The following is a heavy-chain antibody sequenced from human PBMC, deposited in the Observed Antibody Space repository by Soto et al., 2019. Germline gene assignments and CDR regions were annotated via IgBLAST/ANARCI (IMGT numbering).Heavy chain of an antibody. V-gene: IGHV1-69*13. J-gene: IGHJ5*02. CDR1: GGTFSSYA. CDR2: IIPISGTA. Sequence: GASVKVSCKASGGTFSSYAISWVRQAPGQGLEWMGGIIPISGTANYAQKFQGRVTISADESTNTAYMELSSLRSEDTAVYYCARDGDFNWSDPWGQGTLVTVSS. CDR3: ARDGDFNWSDP.